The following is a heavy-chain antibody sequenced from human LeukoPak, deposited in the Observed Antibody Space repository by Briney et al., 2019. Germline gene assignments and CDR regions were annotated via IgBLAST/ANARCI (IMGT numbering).Heavy chain of an antibody. D-gene: IGHD4-17*01. CDR2: ISWNSGNI. J-gene: IGHJ4*02. CDR1: GFTFGDYA. CDR3: ANLHGDYRDY. Sequence: PGGSLRLSCAASGFTFGDYAMHWVRQAPGKGLEWVSGISWNSGNIGYADSLKGRFTISGDNAKKSLYLQMNSLRPEDTALYYCANLHGDYRDYWGQGTLVTVSS. V-gene: IGHV3-9*01.